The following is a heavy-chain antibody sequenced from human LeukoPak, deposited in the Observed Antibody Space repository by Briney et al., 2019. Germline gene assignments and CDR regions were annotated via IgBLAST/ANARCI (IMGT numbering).Heavy chain of an antibody. CDR3: ARDRDYIFFDY. J-gene: IGHJ4*02. V-gene: IGHV3-74*03. D-gene: IGHD4-11*01. Sequence: GGSLRLSCAASEFPFSSYVMHWVRQVPGKGLVWVSRISHDGRSRTYADSVKGRFTISRDNAENTLYLQVNSLRVEDTAVYFCARDRDYIFFDYWGQGALVTVSS. CDR2: ISHDGRSR. CDR1: EFPFSSYV.